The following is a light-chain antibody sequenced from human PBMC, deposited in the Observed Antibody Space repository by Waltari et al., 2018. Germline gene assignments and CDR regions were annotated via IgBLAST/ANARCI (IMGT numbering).Light chain of an antibody. Sequence: CRASQSVGRSLTWYQQKPGQAPRLLIYGTSTRATGIPDRFSGSGSGTDFSLTISRLEPEDFAVYYCQKYERLPATFGQGTKVEIK. CDR1: QSVGRS. V-gene: IGKV3-20*01. J-gene: IGKJ1*01. CDR2: GTS. CDR3: QKYERLPAT.